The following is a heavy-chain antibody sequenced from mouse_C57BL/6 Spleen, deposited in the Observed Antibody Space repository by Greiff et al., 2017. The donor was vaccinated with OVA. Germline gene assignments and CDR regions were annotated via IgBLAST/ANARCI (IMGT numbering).Heavy chain of an antibody. J-gene: IGHJ3*01. D-gene: IGHD2-5*01. CDR2: IDPSDSYT. Sequence: QVQLQQPGAELVKPGASVKLSCKASGYTFTSYWMQWVKQRPGQGLEWIGEIDPSDSYTNYNQKFKGKATLTVDTSSSTAYMQLSSLTSEDSAVYYCARRSNYASWFAYWGQGTLVTVSA. V-gene: IGHV1-50*01. CDR1: GYTFTSYW. CDR3: ARRSNYASWFAY.